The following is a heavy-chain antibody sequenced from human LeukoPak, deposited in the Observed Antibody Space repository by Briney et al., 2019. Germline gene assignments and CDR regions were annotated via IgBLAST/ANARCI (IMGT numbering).Heavy chain of an antibody. CDR3: AREIVGATAVGKRYNWFDP. Sequence: SETLSLTCTVSGGSISSSSYYWSWIRQPPGKGLEWIGYIYYSGSTNYNPSLKSRVTISVDTSKNQFSLKLSSVTAADTAVYYCAREIVGATAVGKRYNWFDPWGQGTLVTVSS. V-gene: IGHV4-61*01. D-gene: IGHD1-26*01. CDR2: IYYSGST. CDR1: GGSISSSSYY. J-gene: IGHJ5*02.